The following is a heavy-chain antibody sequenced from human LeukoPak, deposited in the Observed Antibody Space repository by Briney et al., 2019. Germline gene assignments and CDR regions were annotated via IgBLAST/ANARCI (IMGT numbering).Heavy chain of an antibody. CDR2: ISSSSSYI. V-gene: IGHV3-21*05. D-gene: IGHD2-2*01. J-gene: IGHJ6*03. CDR3: ARAGVVGTMDV. CDR1: GFTFSSYS. Sequence: PGGSPRLSYAASGFTFSSYSMNWVRQAPGKGLEWVSYISSSSSYIYYADSVKGRFTISRDNAKNSLYLQMNSLRAEDTAVYYCARAGVVGTMDVWGKGTTVTVSS.